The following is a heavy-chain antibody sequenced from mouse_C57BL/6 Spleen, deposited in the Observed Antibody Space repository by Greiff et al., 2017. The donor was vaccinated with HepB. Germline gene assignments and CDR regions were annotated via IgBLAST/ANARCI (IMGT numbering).Heavy chain of an antibody. CDR3: ARGNYGPFAY. CDR2: IWSGGST. J-gene: IGHJ3*01. Sequence: VQLQESGPGLVQPSQSLSITCTVSGFSLTSYGVHWVRQSPGKGLEWLGVIWSGGSTDYNAAFISRLSISKDNSKSQVFFKMNSLQADDTAIYYCARGNYGPFAYWGQGTLVTVSA. V-gene: IGHV2-2*01. D-gene: IGHD2-1*01. CDR1: GFSLTSYG.